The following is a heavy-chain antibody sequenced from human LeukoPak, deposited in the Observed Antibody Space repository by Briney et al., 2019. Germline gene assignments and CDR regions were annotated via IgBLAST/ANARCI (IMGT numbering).Heavy chain of an antibody. CDR2: LSNIGTST. Sequence: GGSLRLSCAASGFTFSTYAMIWVRQAPGKGLEWVSALSNIGTSTYYADSVKGRFTISRDNSKNALYLQMNSLRAEDTAVYYCAKFYNSFTDFWGQGTLVTVSS. D-gene: IGHD6-6*01. CDR3: AKFYNSFTDF. CDR1: GFTFSTYA. J-gene: IGHJ4*02. V-gene: IGHV3-23*01.